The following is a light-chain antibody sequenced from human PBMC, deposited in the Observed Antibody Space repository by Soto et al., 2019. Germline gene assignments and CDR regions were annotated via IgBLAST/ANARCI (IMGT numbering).Light chain of an antibody. CDR3: QQFGGSPRT. CDR1: QNILSN. J-gene: IGKJ1*01. Sequence: ERALRQSPGTLSLSPGERATLSCMASQNILSNLAWYQQKPGQAPRLLIYRVFNRATGIPDRFSGSGSGTDFTLAISRLEPEDFAVYYCQQFGGSPRTFGRGTKVDIK. CDR2: RVF. V-gene: IGKV3-20*01.